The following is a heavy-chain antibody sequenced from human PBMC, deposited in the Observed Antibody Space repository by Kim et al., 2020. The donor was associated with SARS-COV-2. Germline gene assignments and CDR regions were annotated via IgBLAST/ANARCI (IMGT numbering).Heavy chain of an antibody. CDR3: SEVGAFLTDY. CDR2: GAP. Sequence: GAPNNAAPVKGRITISRDDSKNTLYLQMNSLKTEDTAVYYCSEVGAFLTDYWGQGTLVTVSS. D-gene: IGHD1-26*01. J-gene: IGHJ4*02. V-gene: IGHV3-15*06.